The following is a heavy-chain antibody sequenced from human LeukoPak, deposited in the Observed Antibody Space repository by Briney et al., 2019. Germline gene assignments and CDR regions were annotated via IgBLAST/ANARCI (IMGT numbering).Heavy chain of an antibody. V-gene: IGHV4-59*08. Sequence: PSETLSLTCTVSGCSISSYYWSWIRQPPGKRLEWIGYIYYSASTNYHPSLKSRVTISVDTAKNQFSLKLSSVTAADTAVHYCARRARYCSGGSCYAYFDYWGQGTLVTVSS. J-gene: IGHJ4*02. D-gene: IGHD2-15*01. CDR1: GCSISSYY. CDR3: ARRARYCSGGSCYAYFDY. CDR2: IYYSAST.